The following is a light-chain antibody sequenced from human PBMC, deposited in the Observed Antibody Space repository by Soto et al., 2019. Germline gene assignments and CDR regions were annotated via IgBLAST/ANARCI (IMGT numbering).Light chain of an antibody. J-gene: IGKJ1*01. CDR1: RSISDC. CDR2: AAS. Sequence: IQMTRSPPSLSATVGDRVTITCRASRSISDCLNWYKQKPGEAPELLIYAASTLQSGVPSRFRGGGSGTEFTLTISSLHPDDSAIYYCQQYNSYPWTFGLGTKVDIK. CDR3: QQYNSYPWT. V-gene: IGKV1-39*01.